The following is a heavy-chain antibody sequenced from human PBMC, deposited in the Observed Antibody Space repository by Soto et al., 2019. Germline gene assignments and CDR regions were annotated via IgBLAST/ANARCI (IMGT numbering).Heavy chain of an antibody. D-gene: IGHD3-10*01. Sequence: GGSLRLSCAASGFTFSGTAMHCVRQASGKRLAWVGRIRSKANSYATAYAASVKGRFTISRDDSKNTAYLQMNSLKTDDTAVYYCTRRGLLWFGELSQPDGMDVWGQGNTVTVSS. CDR3: TRRGLLWFGELSQPDGMDV. V-gene: IGHV3-73*01. CDR1: GFTFSGTA. CDR2: IRSKANSYAT. J-gene: IGHJ6*02.